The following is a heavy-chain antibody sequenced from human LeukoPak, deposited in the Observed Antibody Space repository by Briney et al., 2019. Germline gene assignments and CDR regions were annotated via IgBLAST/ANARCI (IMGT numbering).Heavy chain of an antibody. CDR1: RYSFTSYW. J-gene: IGHJ4*02. Sequence: GESLKISCKASRYSFTSYWIGWVRQMPGKGLEWMGIIDPSDSETRYTPSFQGQVTISADKSLSTAYLQWNSLKASDTAMYYCARQTAMGRSGDYWGQGTLVTVSS. V-gene: IGHV5-51*01. D-gene: IGHD5-18*01. CDR2: IDPSDSET. CDR3: ARQTAMGRSGDY.